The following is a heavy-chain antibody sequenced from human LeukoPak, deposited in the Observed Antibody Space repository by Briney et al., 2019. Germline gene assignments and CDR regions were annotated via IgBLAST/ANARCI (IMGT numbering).Heavy chain of an antibody. CDR3: VRRIATTGIYGFDI. Sequence: SETLSLTCTISGGSISSYYWTWIRQPPGKGLEWIGCVYYTGGTTYHPSLKSRVTISADTSKNQSSLKLSSVTAADTAMYYCVRRIATTGIYGFDIWGQGTMVTVSS. V-gene: IGHV4-59*01. J-gene: IGHJ3*02. CDR2: VYYTGGT. D-gene: IGHD6-13*01. CDR1: GGSISSYY.